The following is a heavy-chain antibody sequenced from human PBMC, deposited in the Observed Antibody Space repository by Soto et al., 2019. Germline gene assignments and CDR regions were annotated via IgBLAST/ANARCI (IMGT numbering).Heavy chain of an antibody. V-gene: IGHV3-48*02. Sequence: EVQLVESGGGLVQPGGSLRLSCAASGFTFSSYSMNWVRQAPGKGLEWVSYISSSSSTIYYADSVKGRFTISRDNAKNSLYLQMNSLRDEDTAVYYCARDHGYYDFWSGRPQGPGGMDVWGQGTTVTVSS. CDR1: GFTFSSYS. CDR3: ARDHGYYDFWSGRPQGPGGMDV. CDR2: ISSSSSTI. D-gene: IGHD3-3*01. J-gene: IGHJ6*02.